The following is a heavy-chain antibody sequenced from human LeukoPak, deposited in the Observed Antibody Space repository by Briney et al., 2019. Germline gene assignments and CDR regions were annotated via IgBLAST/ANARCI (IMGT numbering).Heavy chain of an antibody. CDR2: MNPKNGNT. D-gene: IGHD6-19*01. J-gene: IGHJ4*02. CDR3: GMGTVAAYIDF. CDR1: GYTFISYN. Sequence: ASVKVSCKVSGYTFISYNINWVHQATGQGLEWMGWMNPKNGNTGFAQKFQGRLTMTRNTSISTAYMELTSLRSEDTAVYYCGMGTVAAYIDFWGQGTVVTVSS. V-gene: IGHV1-8*01.